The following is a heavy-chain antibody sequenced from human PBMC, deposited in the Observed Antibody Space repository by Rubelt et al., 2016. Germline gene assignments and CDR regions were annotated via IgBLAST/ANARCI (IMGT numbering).Heavy chain of an antibody. CDR2: IYYNGNT. Sequence: GKGLEYIGNIYYNGNTDYNPSLKSRVTISIDTSKNRFSLKLSFVTAADTAVYYCARWGNIVVVPAAGNYYYGMDVWGQGTTVTVSS. D-gene: IGHD2-2*01. J-gene: IGHJ6*02. V-gene: IGHV4-39*01. CDR3: ARWGNIVVVPAAGNYYYGMDV.